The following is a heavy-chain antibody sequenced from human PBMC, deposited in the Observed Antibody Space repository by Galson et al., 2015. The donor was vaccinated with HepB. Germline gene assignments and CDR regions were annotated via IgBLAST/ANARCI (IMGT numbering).Heavy chain of an antibody. CDR1: GGTFSSYA. CDR2: IIPILGIA. CDR3: ARGKGGSDS. J-gene: IGHJ5*01. Sequence: SVKVSCKASGGTFSSYAISWVRRAPGQGLEWMGRIIPILGIANYAQKFQGRVTITADKSTSTAYMELSSLRSEDTAVYYCARGKGGSDSWGQGTLVTVSS. V-gene: IGHV1-69*04. D-gene: IGHD1-26*01.